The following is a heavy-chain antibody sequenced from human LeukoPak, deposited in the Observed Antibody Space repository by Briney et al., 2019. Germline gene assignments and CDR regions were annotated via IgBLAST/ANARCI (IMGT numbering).Heavy chain of an antibody. V-gene: IGHV3-11*01. Sequence: PGGSLRLSCAASGFNFSDYYMSWIRQAPGKRLEWVSYISSSGSTIYYADSVKGRFTISRDNAKNSLYLQMNSLRAEDTAVYYCARDLNGPNWFDPWGQGTLVTVSS. CDR1: GFNFSDYY. CDR3: ARDLNGPNWFDP. CDR2: ISSSGSTI. J-gene: IGHJ5*02.